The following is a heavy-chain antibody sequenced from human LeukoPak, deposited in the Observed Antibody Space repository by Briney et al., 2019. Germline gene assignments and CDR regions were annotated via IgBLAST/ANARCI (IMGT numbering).Heavy chain of an antibody. Sequence: GASVKVSCKASGYTFTSYGISWVRQASGQGLEWMGWISAYNGNTNYAQKLQGRVTMTTDTSTSTAYMELRSLRSDDTAVYYCARDYAPPPYYDFWSGYSLWFDPWGQGTLVTVSS. CDR1: GYTFTSYG. J-gene: IGHJ5*02. CDR2: ISAYNGNT. D-gene: IGHD3-3*01. V-gene: IGHV1-18*01. CDR3: ARDYAPPPYYDFWSGYSLWFDP.